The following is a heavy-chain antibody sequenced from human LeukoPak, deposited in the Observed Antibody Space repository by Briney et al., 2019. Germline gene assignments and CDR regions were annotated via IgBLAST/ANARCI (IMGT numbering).Heavy chain of an antibody. CDR3: AKGPIVGATSHWFDP. CDR1: GFTFSDYY. V-gene: IGHV3-11*01. CDR2: ISSSGSTI. J-gene: IGHJ5*02. D-gene: IGHD1-26*01. Sequence: GGSLRLSCAASGFTFSDYYMSWIRQVPGKGLEWVSYISSSGSTIYYADSVKGRFTISRDNAKNSLYLQMNSLRAEDTALYYCAKGPIVGATSHWFDPWGQGTLVTVSS.